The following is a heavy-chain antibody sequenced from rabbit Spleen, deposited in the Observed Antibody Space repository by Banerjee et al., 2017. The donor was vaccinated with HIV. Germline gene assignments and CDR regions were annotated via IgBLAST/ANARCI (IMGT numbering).Heavy chain of an antibody. Sequence: QSLEESGGDLVKPGASLTLTCTASGFSFSSTHYMCWVRQAPGKGLEWIACIRGSNSDIGYASWAKGRFTISKTSSTTVTLQMTSLTAADTATYFCTRENRDDDYHDLWGPGTLVTVS. V-gene: IGHV1S40*01. J-gene: IGHJ4*01. CDR3: TRENRDDDYHDL. D-gene: IGHD2-1*01. CDR2: IRGSNSDI. CDR1: GFSFSSTHY.